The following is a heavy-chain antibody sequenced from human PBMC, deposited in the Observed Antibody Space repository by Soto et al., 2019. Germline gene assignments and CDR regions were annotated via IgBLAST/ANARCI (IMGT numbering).Heavy chain of an antibody. Sequence: SETLSLTCAVSGYSISSGYYWGWIRQPPGKGLEWIGSIYHSGSTYYNPSLKSRVIVSVDTSKNQFSLKLSSVTAADTAVYHCARAPGDLVYYCDYWGQGTMGTVSS. CDR1: GYSISSGYY. CDR2: IYHSGST. CDR3: ARAPGDLVYYCDY. D-gene: IGHD7-27*01. V-gene: IGHV4-38-2*01. J-gene: IGHJ4*02.